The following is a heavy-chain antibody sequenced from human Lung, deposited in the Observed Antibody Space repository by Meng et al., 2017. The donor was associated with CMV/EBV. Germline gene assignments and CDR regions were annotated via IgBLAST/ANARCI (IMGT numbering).Heavy chain of an antibody. D-gene: IGHD2-21*02. J-gene: IGHJ6*02. V-gene: IGHV4-39*06. CDR3: ATIFPSDYYRYDKDV. CDR1: GASISINTYF. CDR2: ISYGGST. Sequence: SXTXSLXCTVSGASISINTYFWDWIRQPPGKGLEWIGSISYGGSTYYNSSLKSRVRISIDTSNSQLTLKLNTVIAADTAVYYCATIFPSDYYRYDKDVWGQGTXVNGAS.